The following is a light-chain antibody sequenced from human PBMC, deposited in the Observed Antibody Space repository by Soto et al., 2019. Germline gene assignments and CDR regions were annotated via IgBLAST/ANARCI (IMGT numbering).Light chain of an antibody. CDR3: QSFDSSLGGSGV. J-gene: IGLJ7*01. CDR2: GHN. Sequence: QAVVTQPPSVSGAPGQRVTISCTGSTSNIGAGYEVHWYQQVPGTAPKLLVSGHNNRPAEVPDRFFGSKSGTSASLTITGLLAEDEADYYCQSFDSSLGGSGVFGGGTQLTVL. V-gene: IGLV1-40*01. CDR1: TSNIGAGYE.